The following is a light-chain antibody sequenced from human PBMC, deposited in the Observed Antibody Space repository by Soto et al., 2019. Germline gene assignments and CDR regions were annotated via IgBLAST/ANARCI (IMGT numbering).Light chain of an antibody. CDR2: AAS. Sequence: ENVLTQSPVTLSLSPGERATLSCRANQSVTSNKVAWFQQKPGQAPRLVIRAASSRATGIPDRFSGSGSATDFTLTISRLEPEDFALYYCQQYGSPPPYTFGQGTKLEIK. V-gene: IGKV3-20*01. CDR3: QQYGSPPPYT. CDR1: QSVTSNK. J-gene: IGKJ2*01.